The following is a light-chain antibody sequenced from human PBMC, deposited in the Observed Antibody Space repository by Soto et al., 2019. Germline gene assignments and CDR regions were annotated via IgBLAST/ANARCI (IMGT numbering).Light chain of an antibody. J-gene: IGKJ5*01. Sequence: IQMTQSPSSLSASVGDRVTITCRASQTIATFLNWYQQKPGKAPKLLIYGASTLQSGVPSRFSGSGSGADFTLTISSLQPEDSATYYCQLSHTTLTFGQGTRLENK. CDR1: QTIATF. CDR2: GAS. V-gene: IGKV1-39*01. CDR3: QLSHTTLT.